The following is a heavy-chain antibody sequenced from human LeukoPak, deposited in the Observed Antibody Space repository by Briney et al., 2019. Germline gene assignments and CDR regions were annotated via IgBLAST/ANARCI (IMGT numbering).Heavy chain of an antibody. V-gene: IGHV4-59*01. J-gene: IGHJ6*02. CDR1: GGSISSYY. Sequence: PSETPSLTCTVSGGSISSYYWSWIRQPPGKGLEWIGYIYYSGSTNYNPSLKSRVTISVDTSKNQFSLKLSSVTAADTAVYYCARLIGYCSGGSCYSGDYYYYYGMDVWGQGTTVTVSS. CDR3: ARLIGYCSGGSCYSGDYYYYYGMDV. CDR2: IYYSGST. D-gene: IGHD2-15*01.